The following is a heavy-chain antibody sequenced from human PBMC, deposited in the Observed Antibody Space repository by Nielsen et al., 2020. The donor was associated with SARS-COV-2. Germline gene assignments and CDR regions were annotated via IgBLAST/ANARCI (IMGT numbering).Heavy chain of an antibody. CDR3: ARAWFVRNHYYYYYMDV. CDR1: GFTFSSYG. J-gene: IGHJ6*03. Sequence: GGSLRLSCAASGFTFSSYGMHWVRQAPGKGLEWVAVIWYDGSNKYYADSVKGRFTISRDNSKNTLYLQMNSLRAEDTAVYYCARAWFVRNHYYYYYMDVWGKGTTVTVSS. V-gene: IGHV3-33*01. D-gene: IGHD3-10*01. CDR2: IWYDGSNK.